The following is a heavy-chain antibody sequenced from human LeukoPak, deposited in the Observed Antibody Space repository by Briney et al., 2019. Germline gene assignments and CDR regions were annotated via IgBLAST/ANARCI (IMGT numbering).Heavy chain of an antibody. CDR1: GYTFTSYA. CDR2: ITARNGNT. Sequence: ASVKVSCKASGYTFTSYAMHWVRHAPGQRLEWMGWITARNGNTKYSQKFQGRVTITRDTSASTAYMELSSLRSEDTAVYYCARGGQPYYYYYYGMDVWGKGTTVTVSS. J-gene: IGHJ6*04. CDR3: ARGGQPYYYYYYGMDV. V-gene: IGHV1-3*01.